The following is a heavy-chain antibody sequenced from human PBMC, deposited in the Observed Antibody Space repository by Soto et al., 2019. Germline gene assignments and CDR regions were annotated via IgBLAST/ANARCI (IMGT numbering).Heavy chain of an antibody. CDR2: ISSSSSYI. Sequence: GGSLRLSCAASGFTFSSYSMNWVRQAPGKGLEWVSSISSSSSYIYYADSVKGRFTISRDNAKNSLYLQMNSLRAEDTAVYYCARWYYYGSGSYRHYYYYGMDVWGQGTTVTVSS. J-gene: IGHJ6*02. D-gene: IGHD3-10*01. CDR3: ARWYYYGSGSYRHYYYYGMDV. CDR1: GFTFSSYS. V-gene: IGHV3-21*01.